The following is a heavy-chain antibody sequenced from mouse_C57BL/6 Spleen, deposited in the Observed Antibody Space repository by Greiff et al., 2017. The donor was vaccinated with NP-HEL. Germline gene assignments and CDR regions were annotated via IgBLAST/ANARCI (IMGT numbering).Heavy chain of an antibody. CDR1: GFTFSDYG. J-gene: IGHJ3*01. V-gene: IGHV5-17*01. D-gene: IGHD2-4*01. CDR3: ARDDYDMAWFAC. Sequence: EVKLVESGGGLVKPGGSLKLSCAASGFTFSDYGMHWVRQAPEKGLEWVAYISSGNSTIYYADTVKGRFTISRDNAKNTLFLQMTSLRSEDTAMYYCARDDYDMAWFACWGQGTLVSVSA. CDR2: ISSGNSTI.